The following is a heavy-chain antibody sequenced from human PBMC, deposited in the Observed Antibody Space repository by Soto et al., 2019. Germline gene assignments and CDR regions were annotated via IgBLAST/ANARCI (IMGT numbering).Heavy chain of an antibody. D-gene: IGHD3-22*01. CDR3: ATPPQDYYDSSGYYYHYGMDV. CDR1: GYTFTSYY. CDR2: INPSGGNT. Sequence: ASVKVSCKASGYTFTSYYMHWVRQAPGQGLEWMGIINPSGGNTNYAQKFQERVTITRDMSTSTAYMELSSLRSEDTAVYYCATPPQDYYDSSGYYYHYGMDVWGQGTTVTVSS. J-gene: IGHJ6*02. V-gene: IGHV1-46*01.